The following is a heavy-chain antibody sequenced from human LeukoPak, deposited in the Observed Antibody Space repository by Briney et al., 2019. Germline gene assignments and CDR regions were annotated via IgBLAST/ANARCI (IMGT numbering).Heavy chain of an antibody. CDR1: GFTISNNY. D-gene: IGHD2/OR15-2a*01. CDR2: ISSSSSYI. CDR3: ARAGHYLLISSPGYMDV. Sequence: GGSLRLSCAASGFTISNNYIRWLRQAPGKGLEWVSSISSSSSYIYYADSVKGRFTISRDNAKNSLYLQMNSLRAEDTAVYYCARAGHYLLISSPGYMDVWGKGTTVTISS. V-gene: IGHV3-21*01. J-gene: IGHJ6*03.